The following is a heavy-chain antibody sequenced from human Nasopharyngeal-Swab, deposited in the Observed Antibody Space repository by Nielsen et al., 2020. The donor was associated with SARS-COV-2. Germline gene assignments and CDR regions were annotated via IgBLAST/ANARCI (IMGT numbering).Heavy chain of an antibody. J-gene: IGHJ4*02. D-gene: IGHD2-2*01. CDR1: GFTFSTYA. CDR2: ISSDGSNK. V-gene: IGHV3-30-3*01. Sequence: GGSLRLSCVASGFTFSTYAFHWVRQAPGKGLEWVTFISSDGSNKYYADSVKGRFTISRDNSKNTVYLQVNSLRADDTAVYYCARGTYDFQLRCCDYWGQGTLVTVSS. CDR3: ARGTYDFQLRCCDY.